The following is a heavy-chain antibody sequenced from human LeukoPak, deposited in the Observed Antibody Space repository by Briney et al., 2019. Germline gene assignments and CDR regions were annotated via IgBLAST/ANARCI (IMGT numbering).Heavy chain of an antibody. D-gene: IGHD3-22*01. CDR3: ARRWPHSSGYYLFDY. V-gene: IGHV1-69*05. CDR1: GGTFSSHG. CDR2: IIPIFGTT. Sequence: SVKVSCKASGGTFSSHGPSWVRQAPGQGLEWMGGIIPIFGTTNYAQKFQGRVTITMDESTSTAYMELSSLRADDTAVYYCARRWPHSSGYYLFDYWGQGTLVTVSS. J-gene: IGHJ4*02.